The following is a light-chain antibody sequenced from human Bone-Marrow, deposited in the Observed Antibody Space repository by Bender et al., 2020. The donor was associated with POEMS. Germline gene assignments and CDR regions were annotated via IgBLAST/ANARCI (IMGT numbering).Light chain of an antibody. V-gene: IGLV1-40*01. Sequence: QSVLTQPPSMSGAPGQKITISCTGSRSNIGAAHDVHWYQQVPGTPPKVLIYGNTNRPSGVPDRFSGSKSGATASLAITGLQAEDEADYYCQSFVSSLNARVFGGGTKVTVL. CDR1: RSNIGAAHD. CDR3: QSFVSSLNARV. J-gene: IGLJ3*02. CDR2: GNT.